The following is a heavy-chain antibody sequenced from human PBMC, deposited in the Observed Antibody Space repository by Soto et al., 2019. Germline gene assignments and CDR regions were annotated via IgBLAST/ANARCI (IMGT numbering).Heavy chain of an antibody. J-gene: IGHJ4*02. CDR3: ARSATATYFDY. V-gene: IGHV4-59*01. CDR2: IYYSGST. CDR1: GGSISSYY. D-gene: IGHD5-18*01. Sequence: SETLSLTCTVSGGSISSYYWSWIRQPPGKGLEWIGYIYYSGSTNYNPSLKSRVTISVDTSKNQFSLKLSSVTAEDTAAYYCARSATATYFDYWGLGTLVTVSS.